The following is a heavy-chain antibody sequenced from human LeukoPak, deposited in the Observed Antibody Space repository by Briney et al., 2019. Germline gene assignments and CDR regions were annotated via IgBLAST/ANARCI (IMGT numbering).Heavy chain of an antibody. CDR3: ARELTVAGAHPLDY. J-gene: IGHJ4*02. V-gene: IGHV1-2*02. Sequence: GASVKVSCKASGYTFTGYYMHWVRQAPGQGLEWMGWINPNSGGTNYAQKFQGRVTMTRDTSISTAYMELSRLRYDDTAVYYCARELTVAGAHPLDYWGQGTLVTVSS. CDR1: GYTFTGYY. D-gene: IGHD6-19*01. CDR2: INPNSGGT.